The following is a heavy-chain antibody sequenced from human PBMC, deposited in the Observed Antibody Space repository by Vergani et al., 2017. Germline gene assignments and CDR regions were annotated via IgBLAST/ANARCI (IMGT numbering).Heavy chain of an antibody. D-gene: IGHD6-13*01. Sequence: EVQLVESGGGLVQPGGSLRLSCAASGFPVSSNYISWVRQAPGKELGRVSVIDSGGSTYYSDSLKGRFTLSRGNSKNKLYLQMNSLRVEETAVYYCARDGTGSSWYYLLMRHYYYMDVWGKGTTVTVSS. CDR2: IDSGGST. CDR3: ARDGTGSSWYYLLMRHYYYMDV. J-gene: IGHJ6*03. CDR1: GFPVSSNY. V-gene: IGHV3-66*02.